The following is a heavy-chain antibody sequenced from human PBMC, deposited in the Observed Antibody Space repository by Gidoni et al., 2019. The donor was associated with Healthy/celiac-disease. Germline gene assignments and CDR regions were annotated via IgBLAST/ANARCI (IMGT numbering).Heavy chain of an antibody. Sequence: QLQLQESGPGLVKPSETLSLTCTVSGGSISSSSYYWGWISQPPGKGLEWIGSIYYSGSTYYNPSLKSRVNISVDTSKNQFSLKLSSVTAADTAVYYCARQDLGGVCYYIDYWGQGTLVTVSS. CDR2: IYYSGST. V-gene: IGHV4-39*01. CDR3: ARQDLGGVCYYIDY. CDR1: GGSISSSSYY. J-gene: IGHJ4*02. D-gene: IGHD2-8*02.